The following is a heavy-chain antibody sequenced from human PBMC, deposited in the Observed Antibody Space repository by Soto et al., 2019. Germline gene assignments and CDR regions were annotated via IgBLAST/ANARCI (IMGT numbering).Heavy chain of an antibody. V-gene: IGHV4-34*01. D-gene: IGHD2-2*01. CDR2: NNHSGST. J-gene: IGHJ5*02. CDR1: GGSFSGYY. CDR3: ARNRRGRNCSSTSCYSTFNWFDP. Sequence: TLSLTCAVYGGSFSGYYWSWIRQPPGKGLEWIGENNHSGSTNYNPSLKSRVTISVDTSKNQFSLKLSSVTAADTAVYYCARNRRGRNCSSTSCYSTFNWFDPWGQGTLVTVSS.